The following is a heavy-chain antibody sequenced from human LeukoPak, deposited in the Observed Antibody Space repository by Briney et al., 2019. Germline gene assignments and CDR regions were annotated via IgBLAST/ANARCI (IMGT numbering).Heavy chain of an antibody. CDR2: VSYDGTYK. CDR1: GFTFSRYA. Sequence: GGSLRLSCGGSGFTFSRYAMQWVRQTPGKGLEWVATVSYDGTYKYYADSVKGRFTISRDNSKNTLYLQMNSLRAEDTAVYYCAKDLVGSGWSFDYWGQGTLVTVSS. D-gene: IGHD6-19*01. V-gene: IGHV3-30*04. J-gene: IGHJ4*02. CDR3: AKDLVGSGWSFDY.